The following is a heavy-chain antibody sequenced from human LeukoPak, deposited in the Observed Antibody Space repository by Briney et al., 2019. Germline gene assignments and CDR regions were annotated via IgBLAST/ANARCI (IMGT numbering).Heavy chain of an antibody. V-gene: IGHV3-7*01. CDR2: IKQDGSEK. D-gene: IGHD4-17*01. Sequence: GGSLRLSCAASGFTFSNAWMNWVRQAPGKGLEWVANIKQDGSEKYYVDSVKGRFTISRDNAKNSLYLQMNSLRAEDTAVYYCARVTVTGYLYYYYGMDVWGQGTTVTVSS. CDR1: GFTFSNAW. J-gene: IGHJ6*02. CDR3: ARVTVTGYLYYYYGMDV.